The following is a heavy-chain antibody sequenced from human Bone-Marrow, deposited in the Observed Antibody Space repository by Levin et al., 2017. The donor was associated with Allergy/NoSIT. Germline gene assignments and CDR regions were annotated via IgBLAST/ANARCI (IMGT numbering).Heavy chain of an antibody. CDR2: ISWNSGSI. V-gene: IGHV3-9*01. CDR1: GFTFDDYA. D-gene: IGHD6-13*01. Sequence: SLKISCAASGFTFDDYAMHWVRQAPGKGLEWVSGISWNSGSIGYADSVKGRFTISRDNAKNSLYLQMNSLRAEDTALYYCAKETNIAAAGTSGTQYYYYGMDVWGQGTTVTVSS. CDR3: AKETNIAAAGTSGTQYYYYGMDV. J-gene: IGHJ6*02.